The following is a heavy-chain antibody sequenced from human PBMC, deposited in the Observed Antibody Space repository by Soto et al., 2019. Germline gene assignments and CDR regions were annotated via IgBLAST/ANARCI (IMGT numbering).Heavy chain of an antibody. D-gene: IGHD6-13*01. CDR2: IYYSGST. J-gene: IGHJ5*02. CDR3: AREVVGIAAAGTGAGFDP. V-gene: IGHV4-59*01. CDR1: GGSISSYY. Sequence: SETLSLTCTVSGGSISSYYWSWIRQPPGKGLEWIGYIYYSGSTNYNPSLKSRVTISVDTSKNQFSLKLSSVTAADTAVYYCAREVVGIAAAGTGAGFDPWGQGTLVTVSS.